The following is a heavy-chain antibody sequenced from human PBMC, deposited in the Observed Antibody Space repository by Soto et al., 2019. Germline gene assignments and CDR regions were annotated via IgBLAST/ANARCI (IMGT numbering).Heavy chain of an antibody. CDR2: ISGSGGTT. J-gene: IGHJ4*02. Sequence: PGGSLRLSCAASGFTFSSYAMSWVRQAPGKGLEWVSAISGSGGTTYYADSVKGRFTISRDNSKNTLYLQMNSLRAEDTAVYYCAKRRGGLYGDPLYYFDYWGQGTLVTVSS. D-gene: IGHD4-17*01. CDR1: GFTFSSYA. CDR3: AKRRGGLYGDPLYYFDY. V-gene: IGHV3-23*01.